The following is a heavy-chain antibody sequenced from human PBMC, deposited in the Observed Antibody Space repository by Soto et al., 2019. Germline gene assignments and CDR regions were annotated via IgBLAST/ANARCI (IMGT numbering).Heavy chain of an antibody. V-gene: IGHV3-11*03. J-gene: IGHJ2*01. D-gene: IGHD3-9*01. CDR3: AFFFQAEDGIRDCSTVSAFLLNRSSDL. Sequence: GRGLEWVAYISDSGSNTLYADSVKGRFTISRDNPKNTVYLQMNSLRAEDTAVYCCAFFFQAEDGIRDCSTVSAFLLNRSSDL. CDR2: ISDSGSNT.